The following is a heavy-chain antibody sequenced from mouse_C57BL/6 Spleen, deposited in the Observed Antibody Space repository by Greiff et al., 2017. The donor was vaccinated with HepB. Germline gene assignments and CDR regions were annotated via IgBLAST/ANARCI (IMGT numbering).Heavy chain of an antibody. Sequence: DVQLQESGGGLVKPGGSLKLSCAASGFTFSDYGMHWVRQAPEKGLEWVAYISSGSSTIYYADTVKGRFTISRDNAKNTLFLQMTSLRSEDTAMYYCARRDYGNRMDYWGQGTSVTVSS. V-gene: IGHV5-17*01. CDR2: ISSGSSTI. CDR3: ARRDYGNRMDY. CDR1: GFTFSDYG. D-gene: IGHD2-1*01. J-gene: IGHJ4*01.